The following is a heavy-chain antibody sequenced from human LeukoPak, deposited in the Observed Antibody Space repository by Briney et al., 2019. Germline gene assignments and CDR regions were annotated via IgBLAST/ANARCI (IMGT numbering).Heavy chain of an antibody. J-gene: IGHJ4*02. D-gene: IGHD1-1*01. CDR1: GYTFTNYG. CDR3: ARDENWKPDY. V-gene: IGHV1-18*01. CDR2: ISAYNGNT. Sequence: ASVKVSCKASGYTFTNYGLSWVRQAPGQGLEWMGWISAYNGNTNYAQKFQGRVTMTTDTSTGTAYMELRNLRSDGTAVYYCARDENWKPDYWGQGTLVTVPS.